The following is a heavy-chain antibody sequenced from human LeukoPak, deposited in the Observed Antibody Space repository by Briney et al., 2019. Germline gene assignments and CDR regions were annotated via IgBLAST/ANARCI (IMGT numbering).Heavy chain of an antibody. D-gene: IGHD6-19*01. Sequence: GASVKVSCKVSGYTLTELSMHWVRQAPGQGLEWMGWINPNSGGTNYAQKFQGRVTMTRDTSISTAYMELSRLRSDDTAVYYCARDQGIAVAGIDAFDIWGQGTMVTVSS. CDR3: ARDQGIAVAGIDAFDI. CDR2: INPNSGGT. CDR1: GYTLTELS. J-gene: IGHJ3*02. V-gene: IGHV1-2*02.